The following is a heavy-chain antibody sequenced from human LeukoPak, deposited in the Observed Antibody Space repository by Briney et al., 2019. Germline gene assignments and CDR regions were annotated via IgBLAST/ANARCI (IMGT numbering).Heavy chain of an antibody. CDR2: INHSGST. J-gene: IGHJ4*02. Sequence: PSETLSLTCAVYGGSFSGYYWSWIRQPPGKGLEWIGEINHSGSTNYNPSLKSRVTISVDTSKNQFSLKLSSVTAADTAVYYCARGSIKGNKPFDYWGQGTLVTVSS. D-gene: IGHD1/OR15-1a*01. CDR3: ARGSIKGNKPFDY. CDR1: GGSFSGYY. V-gene: IGHV4-34*01.